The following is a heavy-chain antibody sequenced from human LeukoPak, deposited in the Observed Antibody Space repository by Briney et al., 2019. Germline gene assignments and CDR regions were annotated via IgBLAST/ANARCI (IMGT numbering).Heavy chain of an antibody. D-gene: IGHD2-15*01. CDR1: GFTFSGSA. J-gene: IGHJ4*02. CDR3: TTPKGYCSGGSCQLFDY. Sequence: PGGSLRLSCAASGFTFSGSAMHWVRQASGKGLEWVGRIRSKANSYVTAYAASVKGRFTISRDDSKNTAYLQMNSLKTEDTAVYYCTTPKGYCSGGSCQLFDYWGQGTLVTVSS. V-gene: IGHV3-73*01. CDR2: IRSKANSYVT.